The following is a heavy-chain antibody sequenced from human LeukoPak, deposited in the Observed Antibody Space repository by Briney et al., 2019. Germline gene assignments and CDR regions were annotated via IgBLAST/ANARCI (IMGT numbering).Heavy chain of an antibody. CDR3: ARGSYGDYFDY. Sequence: PSETLSLTCTVSGGSISSGGYYWSWIRQHPGKGLEWIGYICYSGSTYYNPSLKSRVTISVDTSKNQFSLKLSSVTAADTAVYYCARGSYGDYFDYWGQGTLVTVSS. CDR1: GGSISSGGYY. D-gene: IGHD4-17*01. CDR2: ICYSGST. V-gene: IGHV4-31*03. J-gene: IGHJ4*02.